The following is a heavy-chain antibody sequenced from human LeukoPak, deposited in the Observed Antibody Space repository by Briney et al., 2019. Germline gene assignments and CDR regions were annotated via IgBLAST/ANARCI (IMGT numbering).Heavy chain of an antibody. CDR1: GGSISSGGYS. D-gene: IGHD3-16*02. V-gene: IGHV4-30-2*01. CDR2: IYHSGST. CDR3: ARSPPYYDYVWGSYRYSYYFDY. J-gene: IGHJ4*02. Sequence: SQTLSLTCAVSGGSISSGGYSWSWIRQPPGKGLEWIGYIYHSGSTYYNPSLKSRVTISVDRSKNQFSLKLSSVTAADTAVYYCARSPPYYDYVWGSYRYSYYFDYWGQGTLVTVSS.